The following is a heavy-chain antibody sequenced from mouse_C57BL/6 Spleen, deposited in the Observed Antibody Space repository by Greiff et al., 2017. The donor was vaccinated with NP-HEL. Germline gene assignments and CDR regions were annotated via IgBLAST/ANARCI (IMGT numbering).Heavy chain of an antibody. CDR1: GYTFTSYW. CDR2: IHPNSGST. CDR3: ARWGTRTRGDYFDY. Sequence: QVQLQQSGAELVKPGASVKLSCKASGYTFTSYWMHWVKQRPGQGLEWIGMIHPNSGSTNYNEKFKSKATLTVDKSSSTAYMQLSSLTSEDSAVYYCARWGTRTRGDYFDYWGQGTTLTVSS. J-gene: IGHJ2*01. D-gene: IGHD3-3*01. V-gene: IGHV1-64*01.